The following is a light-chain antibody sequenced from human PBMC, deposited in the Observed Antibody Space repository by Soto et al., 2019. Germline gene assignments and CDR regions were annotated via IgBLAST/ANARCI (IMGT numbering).Light chain of an antibody. Sequence: QSALTQPASVSGSPGQSITISCTGTSSDVGSYNLVSWYQQHPGKAPKLMIYEVSKRPSGVSNRFSGSKSGNTASLTISGPQAEEEADYYCCSYAGSSTFRVFGGGTKLTVL. J-gene: IGLJ3*02. CDR2: EVS. CDR3: CSYAGSSTFRV. CDR1: SSDVGSYNL. V-gene: IGLV2-23*02.